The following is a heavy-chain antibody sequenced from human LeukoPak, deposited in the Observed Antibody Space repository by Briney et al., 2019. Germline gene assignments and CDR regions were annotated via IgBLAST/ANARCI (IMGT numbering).Heavy chain of an antibody. V-gene: IGHV4-59*01. Sequence: SSETLSLTXTVSGVSINNYYWSWIRQPPGKGLEWIGYIYYTGSTNYNPSLKSRLIMSIDTSKNQFSLKLRSVTAADTAVYFCARASSTPGSGYYPFDYWGQGTLVTVSS. J-gene: IGHJ4*02. CDR2: IYYTGST. D-gene: IGHD3-3*01. CDR3: ARASSTPGSGYYPFDY. CDR1: GVSINNYY.